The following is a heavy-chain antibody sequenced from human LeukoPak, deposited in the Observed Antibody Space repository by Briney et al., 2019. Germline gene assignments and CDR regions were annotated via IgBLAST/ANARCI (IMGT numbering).Heavy chain of an antibody. V-gene: IGHV3-64*01. J-gene: IGHJ5*02. CDR2: ISSNGGST. Sequence: TGGSLRLSCAASGFTFSSYAMHWVRQAPGKGLEYVSAISSNGGSTYYANSVKGRFTISRDNSKNTLYLQMGSLRAEDMAVYYCARSDDSSGYLNWFDPWGQGTLVTVSS. D-gene: IGHD3-22*01. CDR1: GFTFSSYA. CDR3: ARSDDSSGYLNWFDP.